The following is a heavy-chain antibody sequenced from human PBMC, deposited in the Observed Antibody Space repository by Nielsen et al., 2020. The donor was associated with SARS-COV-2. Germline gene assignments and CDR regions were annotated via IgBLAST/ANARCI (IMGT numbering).Heavy chain of an antibody. CDR2: IRYDGSNK. CDR1: GFTFSSYG. Sequence: GESLKISCAASGFTFSSYGMHWVRQAPGKGLEWVAFIRYDGSNKYYADSVKGRFTISRDNSKNTLYLQMNSLRAEDTAVYYCATLRGLIDYWGQGTLVTVSS. CDR3: ATLRGLIDY. J-gene: IGHJ4*02. V-gene: IGHV3-30*02.